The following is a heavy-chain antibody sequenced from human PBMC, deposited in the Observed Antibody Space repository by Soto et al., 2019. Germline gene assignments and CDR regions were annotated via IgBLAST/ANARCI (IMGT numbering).Heavy chain of an antibody. J-gene: IGHJ4*02. V-gene: IGHV3-30-3*01. Sequence: QVQLVESGGGVVQPGRSLRLSCAASGFTFSKYAIHWVRQAPGKGLVWVAVLSYDGNNIHYADSVKGRFTVSRDNSKNTLYLKMNSLRAEDTCLYYCARGPIGDAAMVTNSFDSGVQGTLVIVSS. CDR1: GFTFSKYA. D-gene: IGHD5-18*01. CDR3: ARGPIGDAAMVTNSFDS. CDR2: LSYDGNNI.